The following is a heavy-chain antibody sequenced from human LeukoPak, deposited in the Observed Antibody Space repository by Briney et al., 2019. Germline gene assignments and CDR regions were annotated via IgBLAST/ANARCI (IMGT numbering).Heavy chain of an antibody. J-gene: IGHJ4*02. CDR3: ARDRAWNYFDY. D-gene: IGHD3-3*01. CDR1: GFTFSRHG. CDR2: ISNDGSRK. V-gene: IGHV3-30*03. Sequence: PGGSLRLSCAPSGFTFSRHGMHWVRQAPGKGLEWVAIISNDGSRKYYAHSVEGRFTISRDNPKNTLYLQMDSLRAEDTAVYCCARDRAWNYFDYWGQGTLVTVSS.